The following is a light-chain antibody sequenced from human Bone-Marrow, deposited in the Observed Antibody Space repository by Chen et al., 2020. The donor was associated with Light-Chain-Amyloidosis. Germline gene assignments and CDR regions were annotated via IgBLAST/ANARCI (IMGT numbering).Light chain of an antibody. V-gene: IGLV6-57*01. CDR2: EDD. Sequence: NFMLTQPHSVSGSPGKSVIISCTRSSGSIATNYVQWYQQRPGSSPTTVIYEDDQSPSGVPDRFSGAIDRSSNSASLPISGLKPEEEAYYYCQSYQGSSQGVFGGGTKLTVL. J-gene: IGLJ3*02. CDR1: SGSIATNY. CDR3: QSYQGSSQGV.